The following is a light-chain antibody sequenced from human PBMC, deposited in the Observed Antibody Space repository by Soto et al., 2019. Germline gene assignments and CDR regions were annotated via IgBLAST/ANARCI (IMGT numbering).Light chain of an antibody. V-gene: IGLV2-14*03. CDR1: SSDVGGYNY. CDR2: DVS. CDR3: SSYTTSNTRQIV. Sequence: QFVLTQPASVSGSPGQSITISSTGTSSDVGGYNYVSWYQHHPGKAPKLMIFDVSNRPSGVSNRFSGSKSGNTASLTISGLQPEDEADYYCSSYTTSNTRQIVFGTGTKVTVL. J-gene: IGLJ1*01.